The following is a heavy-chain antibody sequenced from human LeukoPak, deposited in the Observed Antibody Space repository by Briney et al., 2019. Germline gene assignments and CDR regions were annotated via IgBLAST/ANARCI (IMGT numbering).Heavy chain of an antibody. V-gene: IGHV5-51*01. CDR2: IFPGDSDT. CDR1: GYSFTKYW. Sequence: GESLKISCKASGYSFTKYWIGWVRQMPGKGLGWMAIIFPGDSDTRYSASFQGRVTISADTSITTAYLQWSSLTASDTAMYYCARERESGSSWFDPWGQGTLVTVSS. J-gene: IGHJ5*02. CDR3: ARERESGSSWFDP. D-gene: IGHD3-10*01.